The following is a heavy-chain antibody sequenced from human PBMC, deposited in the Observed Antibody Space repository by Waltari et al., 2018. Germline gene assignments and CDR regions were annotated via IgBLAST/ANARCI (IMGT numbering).Heavy chain of an antibody. V-gene: IGHV4-34*02. Sequence: QVHLQQWGAGLLKPSETLSLTCAVYGASLRHYYWNWIRQPPGRGLEWIGEINYRGDTNSNPSLKSRVTISLDTSKNQFSLSLTSVSAADTAVYYGARPTFCSATTCSGPMDVWGQGTTVTVSS. D-gene: IGHD2-15*01. CDR2: INYRGDT. CDR1: GASLRHYY. J-gene: IGHJ6*02. CDR3: ARPTFCSATTCSGPMDV.